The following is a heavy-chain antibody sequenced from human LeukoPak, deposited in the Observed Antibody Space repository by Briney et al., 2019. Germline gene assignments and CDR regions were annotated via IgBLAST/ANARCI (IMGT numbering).Heavy chain of an antibody. CDR2: IYYSGST. V-gene: IGHV4-59*01. CDR3: ARGRRTGSTYWYFDL. Sequence: SQTLSLTCTVSGGSLSSYYWSWIRQPPGKGLEWIGYIYYSGSTNYNTSLKSRVTISVDTSKNQFSLKLSSVTAADTAVYYCARGRRTGSTYWYFDLWGRGTLVTVSS. D-gene: IGHD3/OR15-3a*01. J-gene: IGHJ2*01. CDR1: GGSLSSYY.